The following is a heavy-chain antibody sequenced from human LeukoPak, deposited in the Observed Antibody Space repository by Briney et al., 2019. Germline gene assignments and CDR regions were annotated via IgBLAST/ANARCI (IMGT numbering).Heavy chain of an antibody. CDR2: ICDSGRTI. Sequence: GGSLRLSCAASGFTFSDYYMSWLRQAPGKGREGVSYICDSGRTIYYADSVKGRFTISRDNAKNSVYLQMNNLRAEDTAVYYCARDRLGDYDHSGYYDKWGQGTLVTVSS. J-gene: IGHJ4*02. CDR3: ARDRLGDYDHSGYYDK. D-gene: IGHD3-22*01. CDR1: GFTFSDYY. V-gene: IGHV3-11*01.